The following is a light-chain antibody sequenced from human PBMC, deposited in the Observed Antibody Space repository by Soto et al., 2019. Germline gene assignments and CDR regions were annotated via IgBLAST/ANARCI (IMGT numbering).Light chain of an antibody. J-gene: IGKJ4*01. CDR1: QSVSSY. V-gene: IGKV3D-15*01. CDR2: GAS. CDR3: QQYNDWPPA. Sequence: EIVLTQSPATLSLSPGERATLSCRASQSVSSYLAWYQQKPGQAPRLLIYGASNRATSIPDRFSGSGSGTKFTLTIDSLQSEDFAVYYCQQYNDWPPAFGGGTKV.